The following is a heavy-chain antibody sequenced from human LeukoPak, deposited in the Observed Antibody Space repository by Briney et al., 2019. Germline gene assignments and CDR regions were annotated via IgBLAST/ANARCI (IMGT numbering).Heavy chain of an antibody. CDR2: IYPGDSDT. Sequence: GESLKISCKGSGYSFTSHWIGWVRQMPGKGLEGMGIIYPGDSDTRYSPSFQGKVTISADKSISTAYLQRSSLKASDTAMYYCALDYRVATIDYWGQGTLVTVSS. V-gene: IGHV5-51*01. J-gene: IGHJ4*02. D-gene: IGHD5-24*01. CDR1: GYSFTSHW. CDR3: ALDYRVATIDY.